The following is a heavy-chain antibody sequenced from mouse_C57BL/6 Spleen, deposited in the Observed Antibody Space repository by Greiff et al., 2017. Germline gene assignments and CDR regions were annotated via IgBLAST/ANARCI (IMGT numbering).Heavy chain of an antibody. CDR1: GYTFTDYY. V-gene: IGHV1-76*01. D-gene: IGHD1-1*01. CDR3: ARSGYGSSFYY. Sequence: VQLKESGAELVRPGASVKLSCKASGYTFTDYYINWVKQRPGQGLEWIARIYPGSGNTYYNEKFKGKATLTAEKSSSTAYMQLSSLTSEDSAVYFCARSGYGSSFYYWGQGTTLTVSS. J-gene: IGHJ2*01. CDR2: IYPGSGNT.